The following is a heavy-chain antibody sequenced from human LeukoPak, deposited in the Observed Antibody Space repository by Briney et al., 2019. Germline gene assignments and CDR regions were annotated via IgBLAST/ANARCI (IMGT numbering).Heavy chain of an antibody. CDR2: IYPVDSDT. D-gene: IGHD2-15*01. CDR3: ARHRGFCSDAGCYLPDY. CDR1: GYSFSTYW. J-gene: IGHJ4*02. Sequence: GESLKISCKGSGYSFSTYWIGWVRQMPGKGLEWIGVIYPVDSDTRYSPSFQGQVTISADKSTSTAYLQWSSLKASDTAMYYCARHRGFCSDAGCYLPDYWGQGTLVTVSS. V-gene: IGHV5-51*01.